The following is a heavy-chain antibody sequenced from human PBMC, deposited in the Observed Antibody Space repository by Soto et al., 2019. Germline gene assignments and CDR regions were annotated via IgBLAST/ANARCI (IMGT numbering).Heavy chain of an antibody. CDR1: GFTFTDFY. D-gene: IGHD7-27*01. CDR3: VKRGRNWGAFDF. CDR2: IRPDGNVA. Sequence: EAQLVQSGGGLVQPGGSLRLSCVGSGFTFTDFYMNWVRQAPGKGLEWVANIRPDGNVANYVESVKGRFTTSRDNAKNSLFLHMDNLRAEDSALYYCVKRGRNWGAFDFWGQGTTVVVSS. J-gene: IGHJ3*01. V-gene: IGHV3-7*03.